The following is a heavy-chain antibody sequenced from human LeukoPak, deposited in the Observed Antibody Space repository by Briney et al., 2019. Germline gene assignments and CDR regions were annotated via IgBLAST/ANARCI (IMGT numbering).Heavy chain of an antibody. J-gene: IGHJ4*02. CDR2: INHSGST. D-gene: IGHD4-17*01. CDR1: GGSFSGYY. CDR3: ARHKGIDYGDYLFGY. Sequence: SETLSLTCAVYGGSFSGYYWSWIRQPPGKGLEWIGEINHSGSTYYNPSLKSRVTISVDTSKNQFSLKLSSVTAADTAVYYCARHKGIDYGDYLFGYWGQGTLVTVSS. V-gene: IGHV4-34*01.